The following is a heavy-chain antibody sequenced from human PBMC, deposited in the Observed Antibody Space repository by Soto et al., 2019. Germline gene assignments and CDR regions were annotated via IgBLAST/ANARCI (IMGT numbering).Heavy chain of an antibody. D-gene: IGHD1-26*01. J-gene: IGHJ6*02. V-gene: IGHV1-8*01. CDR1: GYTFTSYD. CDR3: ARQWELSGYYYGMDV. Sequence: QVQLVQSGAEVKKPGASVKVSCKASGYTFTSYDINWVRQATGQGLEWMGWMNPNSGNTGHAQKFQGRVTMTRNTSISTAYMELSSLRSEDTAVYYCARQWELSGYYYGMDVWAQGTTVTVSS. CDR2: MNPNSGNT.